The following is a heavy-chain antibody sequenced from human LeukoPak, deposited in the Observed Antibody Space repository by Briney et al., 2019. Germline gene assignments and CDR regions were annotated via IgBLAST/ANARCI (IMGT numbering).Heavy chain of an antibody. Sequence: TVGSPRLSCAASGVTPAVYTTHWVREAPGKGLGRVSGICWNSGSIGYADSVKGRFTISRDNARNSLYLQMNSLRAEDTALYYCAKSNEYDSSGYFDFWGQGTLVTVSS. J-gene: IGHJ4*02. CDR3: AKSNEYDSSGYFDF. D-gene: IGHD3-22*01. CDR1: GVTPAVYT. V-gene: IGHV3-9*02. CDR2: ICWNSGSI.